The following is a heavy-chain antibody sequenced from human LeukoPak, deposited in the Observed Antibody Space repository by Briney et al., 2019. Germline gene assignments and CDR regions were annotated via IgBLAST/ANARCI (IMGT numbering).Heavy chain of an antibody. D-gene: IGHD5/OR15-5a*01. CDR3: TRRVSATRWFDP. CDR2: ISGDGTAT. CDR1: GFTFSSHW. Sequence: AGGSLRLSCAASGFTFSSHWMHWVRQAPGKGLVWVSRISGDGTATIYADSVKGRFTISRDNADNTLYLQMTSLRVEVTAVYYCTRRVSATRWFDPWGQGTLVTVSS. J-gene: IGHJ5*02. V-gene: IGHV3-74*01.